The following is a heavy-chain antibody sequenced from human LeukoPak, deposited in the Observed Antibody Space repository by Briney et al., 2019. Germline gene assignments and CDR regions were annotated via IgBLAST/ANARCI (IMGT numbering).Heavy chain of an antibody. CDR2: ISAYNGNT. D-gene: IGHD3-22*01. Sequence: GASVKVSCKASGYTFTSYVISWVRQAPGQGLEWMGWISAYNGNTNYAQKLQGRVTMTTDTSTSTAYMELRSLRSDDTAVYYCARDGSIDYYDSSGYYPFPDYWGQGTLVTVSS. CDR3: ARDGSIDYYDSSGYYPFPDY. V-gene: IGHV1-18*01. CDR1: GYTFTSYV. J-gene: IGHJ4*02.